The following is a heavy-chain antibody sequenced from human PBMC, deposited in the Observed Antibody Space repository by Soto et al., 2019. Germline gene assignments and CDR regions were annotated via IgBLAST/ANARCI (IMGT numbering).Heavy chain of an antibody. CDR2: INPNSGGT. V-gene: IGHV1-2*02. Sequence: GASVKVSCKASGYTFTGYYMHWVRQAPGQGLEWMGWINPNSGGTNYAQKFQGRVTMTRDTSISTAYMELSRLRSDETAVYYCARIRLEQWLVSYGMDVWGQGTTVTVSS. J-gene: IGHJ6*02. CDR1: GYTFTGYY. D-gene: IGHD6-19*01. CDR3: ARIRLEQWLVSYGMDV.